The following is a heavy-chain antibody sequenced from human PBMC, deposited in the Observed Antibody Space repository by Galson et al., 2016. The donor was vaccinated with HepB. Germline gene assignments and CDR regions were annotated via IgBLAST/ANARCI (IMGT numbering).Heavy chain of an antibody. Sequence: SLRLSCAASGFSFSLNAMSWVRQAPGKGLEWVSAVSGSGGSTYYADSVKGRFTISRDNSKNALYLQMNSLRAEDTAVYYCAKVNMLHCSGGSCYSRWYFDLWGRGTLVTVSS. J-gene: IGHJ2*01. D-gene: IGHD2-15*01. V-gene: IGHV3-23*01. CDR2: VSGSGGST. CDR1: GFSFSLNA. CDR3: AKVNMLHCSGGSCYSRWYFDL.